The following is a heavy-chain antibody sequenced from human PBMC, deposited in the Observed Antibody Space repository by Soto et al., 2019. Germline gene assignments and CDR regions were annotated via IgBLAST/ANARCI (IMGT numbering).Heavy chain of an antibody. V-gene: IGHV3-30*03. J-gene: IGHJ4*02. D-gene: IGHD5-12*01. Sequence: GGSLRLSCASSGFTFSSYGMYWVRQAPGKGLEWVAVISYDGSNKYYADSVKGRFTISRDNCKNTLYLQMNSLRAEDTAVYYWAPHPQGYSDYAFDYCGQGTLVTVSS. CDR3: APHPQGYSDYAFDY. CDR1: GFTFSSYG. CDR2: ISYDGSNK.